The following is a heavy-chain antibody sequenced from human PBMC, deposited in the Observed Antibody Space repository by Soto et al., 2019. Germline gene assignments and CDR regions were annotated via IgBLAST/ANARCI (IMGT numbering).Heavy chain of an antibody. CDR1: GFTFSSYG. CDR3: ARDDQRYFQH. Sequence: QVQLVESGGGVVQPGRSLRLSCAASGFTFSSYGMHWVRQAPGKGLDWVAVIWYDGSNKYYADSVKGRFTISRDNSKNSLYLQMSSLRAEDTAVYYCARDDQRYFQHWGQGTLVTVSS. V-gene: IGHV3-33*01. D-gene: IGHD2-2*01. CDR2: IWYDGSNK. J-gene: IGHJ1*01.